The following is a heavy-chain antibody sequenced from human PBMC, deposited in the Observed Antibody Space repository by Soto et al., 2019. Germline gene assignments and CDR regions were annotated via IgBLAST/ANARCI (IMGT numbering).Heavy chain of an antibody. CDR1: GFTFSAYY. Sequence: GESLKVSCAASGFTFSAYYMSWIRQAPGKGLEWFSYISSSSSYTNYADSVKGRFTISRDNAKNSLYLQMNSLRAEDTAVYYCARGPWDSSGYYFAFDIWGQGTMGAVSS. CDR2: ISSSSSYT. CDR3: ARGPWDSSGYYFAFDI. J-gene: IGHJ3*02. V-gene: IGHV3-11*06. D-gene: IGHD3-22*01.